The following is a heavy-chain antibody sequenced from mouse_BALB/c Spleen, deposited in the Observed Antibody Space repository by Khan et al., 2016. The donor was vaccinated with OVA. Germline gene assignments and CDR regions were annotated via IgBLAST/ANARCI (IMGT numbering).Heavy chain of an antibody. CDR2: INPYNGGS. V-gene: IGHV1-18*01. Sequence: VQLKESGPELVKPGESMKISCKASGYSFTDYTMNWVKQSHGKNLEWIGLINPYNGGSNYNQKFKDKATLIVDKSSSTAYMELLSLTSEDSAVYYGARSGYGGFAYWGQGTLVTVSA. CDR1: GYSFTDYT. D-gene: IGHD1-2*01. CDR3: ARSGYGGFAY. J-gene: IGHJ3*01.